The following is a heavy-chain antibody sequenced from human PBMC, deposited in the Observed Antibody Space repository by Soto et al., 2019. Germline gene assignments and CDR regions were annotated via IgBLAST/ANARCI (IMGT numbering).Heavy chain of an antibody. D-gene: IGHD3-10*01. Sequence: GGSLRLSCAASGFTFSSYSMNWVRQAPGKGLEWVSSISSSSSYIYYADSVKGRFTISRGNAKNSLYLQMNSLRAEDTAVYYCARALWFGKNYYGMDVWGLGSLVTVSS. CDR1: GFTFSSYS. CDR2: ISSSSSYI. CDR3: ARALWFGKNYYGMDV. V-gene: IGHV3-21*01. J-gene: IGHJ6*02.